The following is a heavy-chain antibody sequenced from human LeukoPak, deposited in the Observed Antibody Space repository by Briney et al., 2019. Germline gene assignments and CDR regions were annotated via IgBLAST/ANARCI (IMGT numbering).Heavy chain of an antibody. Sequence: ASVKVSCKTSGYTFSNFGINWVRQAPGQGLEWMGWISGNNDNPNYGQKFQGRLTVTTDTSTSTAYMELRNLRFDDTAVYYCARDGTSTDDYWGQGTLVTVSS. D-gene: IGHD2-2*01. CDR3: ARDGTSTDDY. CDR1: GYTFSNFG. CDR2: ISGNNDNP. J-gene: IGHJ4*02. V-gene: IGHV1-18*01.